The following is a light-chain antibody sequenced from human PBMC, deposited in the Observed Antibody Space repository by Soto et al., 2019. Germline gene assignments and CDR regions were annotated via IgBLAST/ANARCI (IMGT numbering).Light chain of an antibody. CDR2: GAS. J-gene: IGKJ5*01. CDR1: QRVRSA. CDR3: QQYDNWPPT. V-gene: IGKV3-15*01. Sequence: IVMTQSPATLSVSPGDRASLSCRAMQRVRSALAWYQQKPGRPPRILIYGASTRATGIPARFSGSGSGTEFTLTISSLRSEDFAVDYCQQYDNWPPTFGQGTRLEI.